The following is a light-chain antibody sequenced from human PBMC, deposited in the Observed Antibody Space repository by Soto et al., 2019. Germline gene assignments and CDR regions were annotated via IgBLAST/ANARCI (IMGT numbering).Light chain of an antibody. CDR3: QQYGTSPSWT. J-gene: IGKJ1*01. V-gene: IGKV3-20*01. CDR1: QRVTGGY. Sequence: VLTQSPGTLSLSPGERATLSCRATQRVTGGYLAWYQQKPGQATRLLIYGASARATDLPERFSGSGSGTDFTLTISRLEPEDFAVYYCQQYGTSPSWTFGQGTKVEVK. CDR2: GAS.